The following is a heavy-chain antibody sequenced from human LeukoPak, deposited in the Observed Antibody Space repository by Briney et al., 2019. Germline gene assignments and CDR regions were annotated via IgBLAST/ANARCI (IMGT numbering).Heavy chain of an antibody. CDR3: ALSSGSYSLAFDI. J-gene: IGHJ3*02. Sequence: ASVKVSCKASGYTFTGYYMHWVRQAPGQGLEWMGWINPNSGGTNYAQKFQGWVTMTRDTSISTTYMELSRLRSDDTAVYYCALSSGSYSLAFDIWGQGTMVTVSS. D-gene: IGHD1-26*01. CDR1: GYTFTGYY. CDR2: INPNSGGT. V-gene: IGHV1-2*04.